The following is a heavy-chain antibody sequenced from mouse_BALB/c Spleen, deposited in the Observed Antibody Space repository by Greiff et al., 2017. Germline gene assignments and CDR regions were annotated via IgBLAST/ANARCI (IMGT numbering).Heavy chain of an antibody. CDR3: ARDPVTTVEGDY. CDR2: ISYDGSN. Sequence: EVKLMESGPGLVKPSQSLSLTCSVTGYSITSGYYWNWIRQFPGNKLEWMGYISYDGSNNYNPSLKNRISITRDTSKNQFFLKLNSVTTEDTATYYCARDPVTTVEGDYWGQGTTLTVSS. J-gene: IGHJ2*01. CDR1: GYSITSGYY. D-gene: IGHD1-1*01. V-gene: IGHV3-6*02.